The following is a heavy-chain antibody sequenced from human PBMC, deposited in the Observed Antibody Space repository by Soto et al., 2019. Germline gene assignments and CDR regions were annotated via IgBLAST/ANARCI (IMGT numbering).Heavy chain of an antibody. D-gene: IGHD3-22*01. CDR1: GYTFTSYG. Sequence: GASVKVSCKASGYTFTSYGISWVRQAPGQGLEWMGWISAYNGNTNYAQKLQGRVTMTTDTSTSTAYMKLRSLRSDDTAVYYCARVKGSGYHNWFDPWGQGTLVTVSS. V-gene: IGHV1-18*01. CDR2: ISAYNGNT. CDR3: ARVKGSGYHNWFDP. J-gene: IGHJ5*02.